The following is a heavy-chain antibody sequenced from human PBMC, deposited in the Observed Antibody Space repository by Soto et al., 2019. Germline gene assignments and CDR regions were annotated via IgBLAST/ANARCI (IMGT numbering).Heavy chain of an antibody. CDR3: ARDIVKSGYSYGPYYYYYYGMDV. Sequence: SETLSLTCTVSGGSISSYYWSWIRQPPGKGLEWIGYIYYSGSTNYNPSLKSRVTISVDTSKNQFSLKLSSVTAADTAVYYCARDIVKSGYSYGPYYYYYYGMDVWGQGTTVTVSS. D-gene: IGHD5-18*01. J-gene: IGHJ6*02. CDR2: IYYSGST. V-gene: IGHV4-59*01. CDR1: GGSISSYY.